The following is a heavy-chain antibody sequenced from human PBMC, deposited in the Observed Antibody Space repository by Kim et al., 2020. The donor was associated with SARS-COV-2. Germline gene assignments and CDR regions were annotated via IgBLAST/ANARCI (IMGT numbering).Heavy chain of an antibody. CDR1: GFSFSNYG. J-gene: IGHJ3*01. D-gene: IGHD1-26*01. CDR2: ISHDGSNK. Sequence: GGSLRLSCAASGFSFSNYGMHWVRQAPGKGLEWVALISHDGSNKYYADSVKGRFTISRDNSQNTLFLQMNSLRVEDTAVYYCAKDWRWEHFIYGFNVWGPGTMVTVSS. CDR3: AKDWRWEHFIYGFNV. V-gene: IGHV3-30*18.